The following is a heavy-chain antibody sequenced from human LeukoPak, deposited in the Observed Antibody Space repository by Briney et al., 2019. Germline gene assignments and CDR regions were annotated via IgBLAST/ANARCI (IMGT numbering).Heavy chain of an antibody. V-gene: IGHV4-59*11. Sequence: SETLSLTCTVSGGSISSHYWTWIRQSPVKGLEWIGDISNSGSTSYNPALKSRVTISIETSKNQFSLKLSSVTAADTAVYYCGRNPLVGYFSYYYMDVWGKGTTVTVSS. D-gene: IGHD2-15*01. CDR3: GRNPLVGYFSYYYMDV. J-gene: IGHJ6*03. CDR2: ISNSGST. CDR1: GGSISSHY.